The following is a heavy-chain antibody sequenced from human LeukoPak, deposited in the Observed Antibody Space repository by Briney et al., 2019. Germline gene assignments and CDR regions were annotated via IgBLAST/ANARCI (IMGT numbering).Heavy chain of an antibody. V-gene: IGHV3-74*01. Sequence: GGSLRLSCAASGFTFSGDWMHWVRQAPGKGLVWVSRINSDGTTTYADSVKGRFTVSRDNTKNTLYLQMNSLRAEDTAVYYCGRYRIAVAGRGAFDIWGQGTTVTVSS. CDR3: GRYRIAVAGRGAFDI. D-gene: IGHD6-19*01. CDR1: GFTFSGDW. J-gene: IGHJ3*02. CDR2: INSDGTT.